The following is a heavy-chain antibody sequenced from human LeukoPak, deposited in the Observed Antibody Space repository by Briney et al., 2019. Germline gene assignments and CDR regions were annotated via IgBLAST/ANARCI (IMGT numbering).Heavy chain of an antibody. CDR1: GFTFSYYY. J-gene: IGHJ6*02. V-gene: IGHV3-11*01. CDR2: ISSSGSTI. CDR3: ARDRKGYSYGYDYYYYGMDV. D-gene: IGHD5-18*01. Sequence: GGSLRLSCAASGFTFSYYYMSWIRQAPGKGLEWVSYISSSGSTIYYADSVKGRFTISRDNAKNSLYLQMNSLRAEDTAVYYCARDRKGYSYGYDYYYYGMDVWGQGTTVTVSS.